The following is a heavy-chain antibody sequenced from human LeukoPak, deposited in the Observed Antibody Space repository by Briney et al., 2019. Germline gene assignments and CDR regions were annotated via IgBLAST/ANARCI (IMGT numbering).Heavy chain of an antibody. CDR1: GFTFSSSW. V-gene: IGHV3-7*03. CDR3: AKADSYGFDY. CDR2: IKEDGSEK. Sequence: GGSLRLSCAASGFTFSSSWMSWVRQAPGKGLEWVANIKEDGSEKYYVDSVKGRFTISRDNAKNSLYLQMNSLRAEDTAVYYCAKADSYGFDYWGQGTLVTVSS. D-gene: IGHD5-18*01. J-gene: IGHJ4*02.